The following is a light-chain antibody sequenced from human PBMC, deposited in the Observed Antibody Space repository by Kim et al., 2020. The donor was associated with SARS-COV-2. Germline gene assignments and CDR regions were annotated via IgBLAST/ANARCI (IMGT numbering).Light chain of an antibody. J-gene: IGLJ1*01. V-gene: IGLV1-44*01. Sequence: GPRITISYSSSNSNIGSKSLHWYQHLPGTAPKVLIYSNNQRPSGVPDRFSASKSGSSASLAISGLQSEDEADYYCAAWDDSLNGYVFATGTKVTVL. CDR3: AAWDDSLNGYV. CDR2: SNN. CDR1: NSNIGSKS.